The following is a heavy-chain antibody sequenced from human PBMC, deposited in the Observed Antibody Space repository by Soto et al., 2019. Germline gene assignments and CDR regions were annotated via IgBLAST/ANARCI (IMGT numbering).Heavy chain of an antibody. V-gene: IGHV1-2*04. CDR2: INPNSGGT. D-gene: IGHD2-2*01. Sequence: ASVKVSCKASGYTFTGYYMHWVRQAPGQGLEWMGWINPNSGGTNYAQKFQGWVTMTRDTSISTAYMELSRLRSDDTAVYYCARGVVVPAQSGWDYHYYMDVWGKGTTVTVSS. CDR1: GYTFTGYY. J-gene: IGHJ6*03. CDR3: ARGVVVPAQSGWDYHYYMDV.